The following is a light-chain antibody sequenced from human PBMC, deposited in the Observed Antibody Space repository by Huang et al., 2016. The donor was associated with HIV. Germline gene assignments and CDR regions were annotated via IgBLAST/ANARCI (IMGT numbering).Light chain of an antibody. CDR3: MQGTHWPFT. Sequence: DVVMTQSPLSLPVTLGQPASISCRSSQSLVHSDGNTFLSWFQQRPGQSPRRLIYKVANRDSGVQDRFSGSGSGTDFTLKISRVEAEDVGVYYCMQGTHWPFTFGQGTRLEIK. CDR1: QSLVHSDGNTF. V-gene: IGKV2-30*02. J-gene: IGKJ5*01. CDR2: KVA.